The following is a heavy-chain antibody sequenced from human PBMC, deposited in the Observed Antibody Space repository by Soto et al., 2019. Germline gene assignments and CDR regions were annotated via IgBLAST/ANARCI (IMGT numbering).Heavy chain of an antibody. CDR1: GGSISSSSYY. CDR2: IYYSGST. J-gene: IGHJ4*02. D-gene: IGHD6-19*01. Sequence: QLQLQESGPGLVKPSETLSLTCTVSGGSISSSSYYWGWIRQPPGKGLEWIGSIYYSGSTYYNPSLKSRVTISVDTSKNQFSLKLSSVTAADTAVYYCARLYSSGWYYDFDYWGQGTLVTVSS. CDR3: ARLYSSGWYYDFDY. V-gene: IGHV4-39*01.